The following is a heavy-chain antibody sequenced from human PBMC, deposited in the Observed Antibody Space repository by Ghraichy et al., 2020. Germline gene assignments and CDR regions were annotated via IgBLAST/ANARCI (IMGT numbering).Heavy chain of an antibody. CDR3: AREGGYSYGYYDY. Sequence: SETLSLTCTVSGGSISSYYWSWIRQPPGKGLEWIGYIYYSGSTNYNPSLKSRVTISVDTSKNQFSLKLSSVTAADTAVYYCAREGGYSYGYYDYWGQGTLVTVSS. J-gene: IGHJ4*02. D-gene: IGHD5-18*01. CDR2: IYYSGST. V-gene: IGHV4-59*01. CDR1: GGSISSYY.